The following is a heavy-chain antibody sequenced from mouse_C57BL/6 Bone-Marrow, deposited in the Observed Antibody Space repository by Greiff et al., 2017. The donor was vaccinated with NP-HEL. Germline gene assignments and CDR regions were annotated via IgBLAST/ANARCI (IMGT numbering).Heavy chain of an antibody. CDR3: ATDYYGSRAFAY. CDR1: GYTFTSYW. J-gene: IGHJ3*01. V-gene: IGHV1-72*01. Sequence: KQSGAEFVKPGAPVKLSCKALGYTFTSYWMHWVKQRPGRGLEWIGRIDPNSGGTKHNEKFKSKATLTVDKPTSTAYMQLSSLTSEDSAVYYCATDYYGSRAFAYWGQGTLVTVSA. D-gene: IGHD1-1*01. CDR2: IDPNSGGT.